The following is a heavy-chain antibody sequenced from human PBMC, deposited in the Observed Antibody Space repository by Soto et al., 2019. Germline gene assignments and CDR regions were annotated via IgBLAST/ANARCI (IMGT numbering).Heavy chain of an antibody. J-gene: IGHJ5*02. Sequence: SETLSLTCTVSGGAVSSGTYNWSWIRQPPGKGREGSGHIYFTGSTNYNPSLKSRVTMSLDTSRNHFSLKLSSVTAADTAVYYCTRGPPRVQWFDPWGLGTLVTVSS. CDR3: TRGPPRVQWFDP. CDR2: IYFTGST. CDR1: GGAVSSGTYN. V-gene: IGHV4-61*03.